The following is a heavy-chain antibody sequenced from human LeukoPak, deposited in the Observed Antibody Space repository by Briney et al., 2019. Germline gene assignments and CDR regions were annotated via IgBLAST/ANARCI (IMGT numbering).Heavy chain of an antibody. Sequence: SQTLSLTCTVSGGSISSGDYYWSWIRQPPGKGLEWIGYIYYSGSTYYNTSLKSRVTISVDTSKNQFSLKLSSVTAADTAVYYCASSVVAVRFDYWGQGTLVTVSS. CDR1: GGSISSGDYY. V-gene: IGHV4-30-4*01. D-gene: IGHD2-15*01. CDR3: ASSVVAVRFDY. J-gene: IGHJ4*02. CDR2: IYYSGST.